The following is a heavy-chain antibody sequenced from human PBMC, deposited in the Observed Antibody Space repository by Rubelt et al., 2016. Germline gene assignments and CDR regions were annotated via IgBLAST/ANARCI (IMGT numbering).Heavy chain of an antibody. CDR2: ISAYNGNT. D-gene: IGHD6-6*01. V-gene: IGHV1-18*01. J-gene: IGHJ6*02. CDR3: ARGLSSSPYYYGMDV. Sequence: QVQLVQSGAEVKKPGASVKVSCKASGYTFTSYGISWVRQAPGQGLEWMGWISAYNGNTNYDKKLQGRVTMTTDTSTSTAYMALRSLRSDYTAVYYCARGLSSSPYYYGMDVWGQGTTVTVSS. CDR1: GYTFTSYG.